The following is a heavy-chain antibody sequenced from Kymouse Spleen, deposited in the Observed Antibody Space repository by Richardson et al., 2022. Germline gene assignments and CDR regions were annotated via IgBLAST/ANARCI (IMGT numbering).Heavy chain of an antibody. CDR3: ARDYYGSGSFV*L. CDR1: GFTFSSYA. D-gene: IGHD3-10*01. Sequence: EVQLVESGEGLVQPGGSLRLSCAASGFTFSSYAMHWVRQAPGKGLEYVSAISSNGGSTYYADSVKGRFTISRDNSKNTLYLQMGSLRAEDMAVYYCARDYYGSGSFV*LLGPGNPGHRLL. V-gene: IGHV3-64*02. CDR2: ISSNGGST. J-gene: IGHJ4*02.